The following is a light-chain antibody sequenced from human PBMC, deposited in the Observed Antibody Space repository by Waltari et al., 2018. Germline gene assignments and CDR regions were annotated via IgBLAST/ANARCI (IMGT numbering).Light chain of an antibody. V-gene: IGKV3-11*01. Sequence: EIVLTQSPVILSLSPGETATLSCRASQSVTNYLAWYQQRPGQAPRLLIYHASNRATGIPARCSGSGSGTDFTLTINSLEPEDFAVYYCQQRGTWPPITFGQGIRLEIK. CDR2: HAS. CDR3: QQRGTWPPIT. J-gene: IGKJ5*01. CDR1: QSVTNY.